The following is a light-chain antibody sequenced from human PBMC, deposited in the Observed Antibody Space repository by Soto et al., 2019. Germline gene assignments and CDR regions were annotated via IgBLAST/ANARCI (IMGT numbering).Light chain of an antibody. CDR3: QQYNNWPPKT. CDR2: GAS. J-gene: IGKJ1*01. V-gene: IGKV3D-15*01. Sequence: EIVLTQSPGTLSLSPGERATLSCRASQTISSDYLAWYQQKPGQAPRLLIYGASSRATGIPDRFSGSGSGTEFTLTISSLQSEDFAVYYCQQYNNWPPKTFGQGTKVEIK. CDR1: QTISSDY.